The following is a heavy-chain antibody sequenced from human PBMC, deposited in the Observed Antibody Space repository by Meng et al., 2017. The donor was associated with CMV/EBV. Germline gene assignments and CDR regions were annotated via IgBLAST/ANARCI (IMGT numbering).Heavy chain of an antibody. V-gene: IGHV3-23*03. CDR3: ALAALDLFDP. J-gene: IGHJ5*02. Sequence: GESLKISCAASGFTFSSYAMSWARQAPGKGLEWVSVIYSGGSSTYYADSVKGRFTISRDNSKNTLYLQMNSLRAEDTAVYYCALAALDLFDPWGQGTLVTVSS. D-gene: IGHD6-6*01. CDR1: GFTFSSYA. CDR2: IYSGGSST.